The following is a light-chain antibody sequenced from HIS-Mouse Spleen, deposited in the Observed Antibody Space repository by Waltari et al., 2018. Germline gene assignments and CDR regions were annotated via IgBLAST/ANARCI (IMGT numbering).Light chain of an antibody. CDR2: EDS. Sequence: SYELTQPPSVSVSPGQTARITCSGDALPQKYAYWYHQKSGQATVLVIYEDSKRPSGIPERFSGSSSGTMATLTISGAQVEDEADYYCYSTDSSGNHRVFGGGTKLTVL. CDR1: ALPQKY. J-gene: IGLJ2*01. V-gene: IGLV3-10*01. CDR3: YSTDSSGNHRV.